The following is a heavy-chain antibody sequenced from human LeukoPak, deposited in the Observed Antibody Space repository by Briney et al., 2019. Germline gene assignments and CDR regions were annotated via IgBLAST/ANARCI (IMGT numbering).Heavy chain of an antibody. J-gene: IGHJ4*02. V-gene: IGHV3-48*03. CDR3: ARDSHPTVTTSFDY. CDR1: GFTFSSYE. Sequence: GGSLRLSCAASGFTFSSYEMNWVRQAPGKGLEWVSYISSSGSTIYYADSVKGRFTISRENAKTSLYLQMNSLRAEDTAVYYCARDSHPTVTTSFDYWGQGTLVTVSS. CDR2: ISSSGSTI. D-gene: IGHD4-11*01.